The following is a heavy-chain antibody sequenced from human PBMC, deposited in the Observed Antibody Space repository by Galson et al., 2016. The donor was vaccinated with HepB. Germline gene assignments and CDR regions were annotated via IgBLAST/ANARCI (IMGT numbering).Heavy chain of an antibody. J-gene: IGHJ6*04. CDR2: ISSGGYT. D-gene: IGHD3-9*01. Sequence: SLRLSCAASGLSVSSDYMSWVRQALGKGLEWVAVISSGGYTYYAQSVKGRLTISRDNSKNTLYLQMNRLRAEDTAVYYCARATRYFDWRYQYDMDVWGKGTTVTVSS. CDR1: GLSVSSDY. V-gene: IGHV3-53*01. CDR3: ARATRYFDWRYQYDMDV.